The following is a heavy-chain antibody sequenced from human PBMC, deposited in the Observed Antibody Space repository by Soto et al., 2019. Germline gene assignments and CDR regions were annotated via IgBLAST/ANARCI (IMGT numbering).Heavy chain of an antibody. V-gene: IGHV2-5*02. CDR1: GFSLSTTTVG. CDR3: AQITPVDFKGYYFDY. J-gene: IGHJ4*02. Sequence: QITLKESGPTLVKPTQTLTLTCTLSGFSLSTTTVGVGWIRQPPGKALEWLALIYWDDDRRYIPSLKISLSITTDTYGGQVVLTMTDIDPVDTATYYCAQITPVDFKGYYFDYWGPGILVTVSS. D-gene: IGHD3-16*01. CDR2: IYWDDDR.